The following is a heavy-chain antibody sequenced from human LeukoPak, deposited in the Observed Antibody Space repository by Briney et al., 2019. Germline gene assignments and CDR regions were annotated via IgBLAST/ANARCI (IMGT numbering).Heavy chain of an antibody. J-gene: IGHJ3*02. CDR2: ISSSSSYI. CDR1: GFTFSSYS. Sequence: PGGSLRLSCAASGFTFSSYSMNWVRQAPGKGLEWVSSISSSSSYIYYADSVKGRFTISRDNAKHSLYLHMNSLRAEDTAVYYCARALVGAIDAFDIWGQGTMVTVSS. V-gene: IGHV3-21*01. D-gene: IGHD1-26*01. CDR3: ARALVGAIDAFDI.